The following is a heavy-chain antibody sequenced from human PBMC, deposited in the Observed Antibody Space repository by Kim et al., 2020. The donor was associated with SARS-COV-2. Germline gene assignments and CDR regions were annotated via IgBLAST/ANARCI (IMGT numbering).Heavy chain of an antibody. J-gene: IGHJ6*02. CDR1: GYTFTSYD. D-gene: IGHD5-18*01. Sequence: ASVKVSCKASGYTFTSYDINWVRQATGQGLEWMGWMNPNSGNTGYAQKFQGRVTMTRNTSISTAYMELSSLRSEDTAVYYCARPGVDTAMITRLGHYYYYYGMDVWGQGTTVTVSS. CDR3: ARPGVDTAMITRLGHYYYYYGMDV. V-gene: IGHV1-8*01. CDR2: MNPNSGNT.